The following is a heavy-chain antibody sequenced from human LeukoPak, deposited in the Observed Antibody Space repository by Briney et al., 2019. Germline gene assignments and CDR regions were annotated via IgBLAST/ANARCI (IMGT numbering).Heavy chain of an antibody. D-gene: IGHD4-23*01. J-gene: IGHJ3*02. CDR2: ISSSGSI. CDR1: GFTFSTYE. Sequence: GGSLRLSCATSGFTFSTYEMDWVRQAPGKGLEWVSYISSSGSIYYTDSVKGRFTISRDNAKNSLYLQMNSLRAEDTAIYYCAREGCGGTSDALDIWGQGTMVTVSS. V-gene: IGHV3-48*03. CDR3: AREGCGGTSDALDI.